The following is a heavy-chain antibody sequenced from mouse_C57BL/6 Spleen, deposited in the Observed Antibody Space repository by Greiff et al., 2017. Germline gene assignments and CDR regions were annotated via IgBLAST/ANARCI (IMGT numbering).Heavy chain of an antibody. CDR2: IRNKANNHAT. J-gene: IGHJ4*01. CDR3: TRQDYYAMDY. CDR1: GFTFSDAW. V-gene: IGHV6-6*01. Sequence: EVKVEESGGGLVQPGGSLQLSCAASGFTFSDAWMAWVRQSPEKGLEWVAEIRNKANNHATYYAESVPGMFSISRDDTKLSVYLQMNSLRAVDTGIYYCTRQDYYAMDYWGQGTSGTVAS.